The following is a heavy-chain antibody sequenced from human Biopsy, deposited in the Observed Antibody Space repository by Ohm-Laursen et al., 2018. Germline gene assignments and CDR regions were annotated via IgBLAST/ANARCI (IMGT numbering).Heavy chain of an antibody. D-gene: IGHD1-14*01. V-gene: IGHV4-59*12. CDR3: ARDRDRRGWFDP. Sequence: SDTLSLTCTVSGGSISGSSWSWIRQAPGRGLEWVGYISYSGSTSNNPSLKSRITISVGTSKNQISLKVTSVTAADTAVYYCARDRDRRGWFDPWGQGTLVTVSS. CDR1: GGSISGSS. J-gene: IGHJ5*02. CDR2: ISYSGST.